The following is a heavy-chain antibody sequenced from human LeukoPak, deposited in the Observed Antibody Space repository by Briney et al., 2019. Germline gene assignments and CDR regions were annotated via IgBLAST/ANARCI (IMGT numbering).Heavy chain of an antibody. Sequence: SETLSLTCTVSGGSISSSSYYWGWVRQPPGKGLGWIGCIYYSGSTYYNPSLKSRVPISVDTSNNQFSLKLSSVTAADTAVYYCARSGYSNGLFDYWGQGTLATVSS. CDR2: IYYSGST. V-gene: IGHV4-39*07. CDR1: GGSISSSSYY. CDR3: ARSGYSNGLFDY. J-gene: IGHJ4*02. D-gene: IGHD5-18*01.